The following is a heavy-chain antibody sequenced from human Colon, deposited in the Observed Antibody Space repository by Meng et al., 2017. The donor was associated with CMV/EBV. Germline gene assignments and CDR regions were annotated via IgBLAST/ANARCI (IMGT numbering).Heavy chain of an antibody. J-gene: IGHJ6*02. CDR3: ARDRVATPKAGFGMDV. Sequence: GESLKISWAASGFVYSSYAMYWVRQAPGKGLEWVAVILHDATSQYYADSVKGRFTISRDNSKNTLYLQMDNLRHEDTAIYYCARDRVATPKAGFGMDVWGQGTTVTVSS. CDR2: ILHDATSQ. V-gene: IGHV3-30-3*01. CDR1: GFVYSSYA. D-gene: IGHD2-15*01.